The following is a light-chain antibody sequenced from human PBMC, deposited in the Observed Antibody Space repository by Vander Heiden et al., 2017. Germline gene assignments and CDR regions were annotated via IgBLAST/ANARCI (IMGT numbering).Light chain of an antibody. CDR3: LLSYSTPLT. Sequence: DIQMTQPPSSLPASSGDSVTITSRAIQSISSYLNLYQQIPGKAPKLLIYAASSLQSGVPSRFSGSESGTDFTLTISSHQPEDFATYYCLLSYSTPLTFGGGTKVEIK. V-gene: IGKV1-39*01. J-gene: IGKJ4*01. CDR1: QSISSY. CDR2: AAS.